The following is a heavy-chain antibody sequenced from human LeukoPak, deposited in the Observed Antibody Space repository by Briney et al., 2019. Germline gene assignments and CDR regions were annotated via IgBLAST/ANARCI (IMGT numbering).Heavy chain of an antibody. D-gene: IGHD6-19*01. CDR2: INPNSGGT. V-gene: IGHV1-2*02. CDR3: ARDLPPLAVAGSDAFAI. Sequence: ASVKVSCKASGYTFTGYYMHWVRQAPGQGLEWMGWINPNSGGTNYAQKFQGRVTMTRDTSISTAYMELSRLRSDDTAVYYCARDLPPLAVAGSDAFAIWGQGTMVTVSS. J-gene: IGHJ3*02. CDR1: GYTFTGYY.